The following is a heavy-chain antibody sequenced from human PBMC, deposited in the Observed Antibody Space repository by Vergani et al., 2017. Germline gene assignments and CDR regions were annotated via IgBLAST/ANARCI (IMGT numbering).Heavy chain of an antibody. CDR2: IYYSGST. J-gene: IGHJ5*02. V-gene: IGHV4-59*01. CDR3: ARGRAASGSLDLFDP. Sequence: QVQLQESGPGLVKPSETLSLTCTVSGGSISSYYWSWIRQPPGKGLEWIGYIYYSGSTNYNPSHKSRVTMSVDTSKNQFSLKLSSVTAAETAVYYCARGRAASGSLDLFDPWGQGTLVTVSA. CDR1: GGSISSYY. D-gene: IGHD6-13*01.